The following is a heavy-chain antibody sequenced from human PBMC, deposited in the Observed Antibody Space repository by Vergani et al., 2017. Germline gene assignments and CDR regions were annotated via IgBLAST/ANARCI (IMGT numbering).Heavy chain of an antibody. CDR2: FYYSWST. CDR1: GGSISSSSYY. J-gene: IGHJ4*02. CDR3: ARVSDSSSYFDY. D-gene: IGHD3-22*01. Sequence: QLQLQESGPGLVKPSETLSLTCTVSGGSISSSSYYWGWIRQPPGKGLEWIGSFYYSWSTYYNPSLKSRVTISVDTSKNQFSLKLSSVTAADTAVYYCARVSDSSSYFDYWGQGTLVTVSS. V-gene: IGHV4-39*07.